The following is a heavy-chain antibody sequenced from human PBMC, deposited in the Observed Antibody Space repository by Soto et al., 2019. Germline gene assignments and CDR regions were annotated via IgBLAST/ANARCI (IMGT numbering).Heavy chain of an antibody. CDR2: FEPEDGET. Sequence: GASVKVSCKVSGYTLTELSMHWVRQAPGKGLEWMGGFEPEDGETIYAQKFQGRVTMTEDTSTDTAYMELSSLRSEDTAVYYCATVTRQNYDILTGYSTPDEHSPYYFDYWGQGTLVTVPQ. CDR3: ATVTRQNYDILTGYSTPDEHSPYYFDY. J-gene: IGHJ4*02. V-gene: IGHV1-24*01. D-gene: IGHD3-9*01. CDR1: GYTLTELS.